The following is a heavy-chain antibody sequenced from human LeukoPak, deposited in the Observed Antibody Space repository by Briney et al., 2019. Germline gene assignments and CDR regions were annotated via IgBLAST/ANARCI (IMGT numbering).Heavy chain of an antibody. V-gene: IGHV3-53*01. CDR1: GFTVSSNY. J-gene: IGHJ4*02. Sequence: GGSLRLSCAASGFTVSSNYMSWVRQAPGKGLEWVSGIYSGGSTYYADSVKGRFTISRGNSKNTLYLQMNSLRAEDTAVYYCARSPDCGGDCSPYYFDYWGQGTLVTVSS. CDR3: ARSPDCGGDCSPYYFDY. CDR2: IYSGGST. D-gene: IGHD2-21*02.